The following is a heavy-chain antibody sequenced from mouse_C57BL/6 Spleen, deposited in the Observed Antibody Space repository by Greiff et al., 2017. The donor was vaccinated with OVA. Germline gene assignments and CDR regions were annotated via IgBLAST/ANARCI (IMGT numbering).Heavy chain of an antibody. V-gene: IGHV14-1*01. D-gene: IGHD1-1*01. CDR2: IDPEDGDT. J-gene: IGHJ1*03. CDR1: GFNIKDYY. CDR3: TPYYYGSSYGYFDV. Sequence: DVQLQESGAELVRPGASVKLSCTASGFNIKDYYMHWVKQRPEQGLEWIGRIDPEDGDTEYAPKFQGKATMTADTSSNTAYLQLSSLTSEDTAVYYCTPYYYGSSYGYFDVWGTGTTVTVSS.